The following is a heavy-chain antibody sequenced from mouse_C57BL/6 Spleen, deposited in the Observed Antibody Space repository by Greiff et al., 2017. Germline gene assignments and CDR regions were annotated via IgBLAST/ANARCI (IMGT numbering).Heavy chain of an antibody. V-gene: IGHV5-16*01. CDR3: AREELSGTLFAY. D-gene: IGHD4-1*01. CDR1: GFTFSDYY. CDR2: INYDGSST. Sequence: EVKLMESEGGLVQPGSSMKLSCTASGFTFSDYYMAWVRQVPEKGLEWVANINYDGSSTYYLDSLKSRFIISRDNAKNILYLQMSSLKSEDTATYYCAREELSGTLFAYWGQGTLVTVSA. J-gene: IGHJ3*01.